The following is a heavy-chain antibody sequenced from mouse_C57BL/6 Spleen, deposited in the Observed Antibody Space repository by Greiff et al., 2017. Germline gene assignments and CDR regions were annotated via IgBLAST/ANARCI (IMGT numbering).Heavy chain of an antibody. V-gene: IGHV3-6*01. Sequence: EVQLQESGPGLVKPSQSLSLTCSVTGYSITSGYYWNWIRQFPGNKLEWMGYISYDGSNNYNPSLKNRISITRDTSKNQFFLKLNSVTTEDTATYYCAREGDYDFYFDVWGTGTTVTVSS. CDR3: AREGDYDFYFDV. CDR1: GYSITSGYY. J-gene: IGHJ1*03. D-gene: IGHD2-4*01. CDR2: ISYDGSN.